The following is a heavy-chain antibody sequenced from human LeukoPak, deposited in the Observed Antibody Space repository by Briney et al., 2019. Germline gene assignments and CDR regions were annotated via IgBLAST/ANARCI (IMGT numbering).Heavy chain of an antibody. V-gene: IGHV3-11*06. J-gene: IGHJ4*02. Sequence: GGSLRLSCAASGFTFGDYYMNWIRQAPGKGLEWVSSISRSSNYKYYADSVKGRFTISRDNAKNSLYLQMNSLRAEDTALYYCASSRYDSSGYYGIIGYWGQGTLVTVSS. CDR2: ISRSSNYK. D-gene: IGHD3-22*01. CDR1: GFTFGDYY. CDR3: ASSRYDSSGYYGIIGY.